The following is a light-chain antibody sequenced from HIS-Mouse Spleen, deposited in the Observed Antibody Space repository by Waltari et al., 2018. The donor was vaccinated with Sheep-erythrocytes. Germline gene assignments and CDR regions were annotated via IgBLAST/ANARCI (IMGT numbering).Light chain of an antibody. CDR2: AAS. CDR3: QQSYSTPQFT. CDR1: QGISSY. J-gene: IGKJ3*01. V-gene: IGKV1-39*01. Sequence: DIQMTQSPSSLSASVGDSVTITCRASQGISSYLNWYQQKPGKAPKLLIYAASSLQSGVPSRFSGSGSGTDFTLTISSLQPEDFATYYCQQSYSTPQFTFGPGTKVDIK.